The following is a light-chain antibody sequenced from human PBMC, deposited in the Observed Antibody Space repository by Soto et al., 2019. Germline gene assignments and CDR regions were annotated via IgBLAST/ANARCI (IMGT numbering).Light chain of an antibody. CDR3: SSYTSSSTLHV. V-gene: IGLV2-14*01. J-gene: IGLJ1*01. Sequence: QSVRTQPASVSGSPGQSITISCTGTSSDVGGYNYVSWYQQHPGKAPKLMIYEVSNRPSGVSNRFSGSKSGNTASLTISGLQAEDEADYYCSSYTSSSTLHVFGTGTKVTVL. CDR1: SSDVGGYNY. CDR2: EVS.